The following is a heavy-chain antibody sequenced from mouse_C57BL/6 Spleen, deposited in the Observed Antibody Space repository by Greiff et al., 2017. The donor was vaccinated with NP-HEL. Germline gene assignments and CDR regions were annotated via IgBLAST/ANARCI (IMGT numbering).Heavy chain of an antibody. CDR1: GFTFNTYA. Sequence: EVKVVESGGGLVQPKGSLKLSCAASGFTFNTYAMHWVRQAPGKGSEWVARIRSKSSNYATYYADSVKDRFTISRDDSQSMLYLQMNNLKTEDTAMYYCVRGGYYYGSSPAWFAYWGQGTLVTVSA. J-gene: IGHJ3*01. V-gene: IGHV10-3*01. CDR2: IRSKSSNYAT. CDR3: VRGGYYYGSSPAWFAY. D-gene: IGHD1-1*01.